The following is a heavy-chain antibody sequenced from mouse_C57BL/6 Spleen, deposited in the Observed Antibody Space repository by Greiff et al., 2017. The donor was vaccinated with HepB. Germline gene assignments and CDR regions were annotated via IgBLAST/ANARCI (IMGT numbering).Heavy chain of an antibody. CDR3: ARGRDYERDWFAY. Sequence: QVQLQQSGAELARPGASVKMSCKASGYTFTSYTMHWVKQRPGQGLEWIGYINPSSGYTKYNLKFKDKATLTADKSSSTAYMQLSSLTSEDSAVYYCARGRDYERDWFAYWGQGTLVTVSA. V-gene: IGHV1-4*01. D-gene: IGHD2-4*01. J-gene: IGHJ3*01. CDR2: INPSSGYT. CDR1: GYTFTSYT.